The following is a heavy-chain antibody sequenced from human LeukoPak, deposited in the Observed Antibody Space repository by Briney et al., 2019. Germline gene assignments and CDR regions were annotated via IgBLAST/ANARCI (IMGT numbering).Heavy chain of an antibody. CDR2: TSSHGGST. CDR1: GFTFSSYA. D-gene: IGHD3-22*01. J-gene: IGHJ4*02. Sequence: GGSLRLSCSASGFTFSSYAMHWVRQAPGKGLEYVSATSSHGGSTYYADSVKGRFTISRDNSKNTLYLQMSSLRAEDTAVYYCVKDEAPYYYDSSGYYFGDWGQGTLVTVSS. CDR3: VKDEAPYYYDSSGYYFGD. V-gene: IGHV3-64D*09.